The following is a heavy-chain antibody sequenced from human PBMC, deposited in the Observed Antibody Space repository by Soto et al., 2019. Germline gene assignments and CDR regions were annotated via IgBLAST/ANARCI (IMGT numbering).Heavy chain of an antibody. V-gene: IGHV1-18*01. CDR1: GYTFTSYG. CDR2: ISAYNGNT. CDR3: ARVRYYDSSGYYEDP. Sequence: RASVKVSCKASGYTFTSYGISWVRQAPGQGLEWMGWISAYNGNTNYAQKLQGRVTMTTDTSTSTAYMELRSLRSDDTAVYYCARVRYYDSSGYYEDPWGQGTLVTVSS. J-gene: IGHJ5*02. D-gene: IGHD3-22*01.